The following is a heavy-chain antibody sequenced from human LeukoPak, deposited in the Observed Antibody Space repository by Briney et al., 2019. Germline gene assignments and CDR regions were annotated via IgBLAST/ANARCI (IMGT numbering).Heavy chain of an antibody. J-gene: IGHJ5*02. V-gene: IGHV3-21*01. Sequence: GGSLRLSCAASGFTFSSYSMNWVRQAPGKGLEWVSSISSSSSYIYYADSVKGRFTISRDNAKNSLYLQMNSLRAEDTAVYYCARGCYTVTTPGCWFDPWGQGTLVTVSS. CDR1: GFTFSSYS. CDR2: ISSSSSYI. D-gene: IGHD4-17*01. CDR3: ARGCYTVTTPGCWFDP.